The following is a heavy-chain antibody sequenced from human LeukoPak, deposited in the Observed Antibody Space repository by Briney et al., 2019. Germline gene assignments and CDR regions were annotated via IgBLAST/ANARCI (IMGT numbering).Heavy chain of an antibody. J-gene: IGHJ4*02. V-gene: IGHV3-23*01. CDR3: AKDVSGYSSFGYFDY. Sequence: RSGGSLRLSCAASGFTFSSYAMSWVRQAPGKGLEWVSAISGSGGSTYYADSVKGRFTISRDNSKNTLYLQMNSLRAEDTAVYYCAKDVSGYSSFGYFDYWGQGTLVTVSS. CDR2: ISGSGGST. D-gene: IGHD3-3*01. CDR1: GFTFSSYA.